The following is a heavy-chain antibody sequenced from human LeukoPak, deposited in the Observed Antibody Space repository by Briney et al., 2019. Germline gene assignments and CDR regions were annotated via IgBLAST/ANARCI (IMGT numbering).Heavy chain of an antibody. Sequence: PGTSLRLSRATSGLPFSQHGYHGVRQAPGKGLEWTAVIWVYGTRKYYADYVEGRFTISRDNSKSTLYLQIDSLRPEDTAVYYCVAVLVPAAFWYFDVWGRGTQVTASS. CDR3: VAVLVPAAFWYFDV. J-gene: IGHJ2*01. V-gene: IGHV3-33*01. CDR1: GLPFSQHG. CDR2: IWVYGTRK. D-gene: IGHD2-2*01.